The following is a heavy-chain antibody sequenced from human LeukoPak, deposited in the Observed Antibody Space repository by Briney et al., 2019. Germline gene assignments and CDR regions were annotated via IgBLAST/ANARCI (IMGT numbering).Heavy chain of an antibody. CDR3: ARARSVSDY. D-gene: IGHD3-16*01. Sequence: ASVKVSCQAPGYTFTSYDINWVRQAPGQGLEWMGWISAYNGNTNYAQKLQGRVTMTTDTSTRIAYMELRSLRSDDTAVYFCARARSVSDYWGQGTLVTVSS. CDR1: GYTFTSYD. V-gene: IGHV1-18*01. CDR2: ISAYNGNT. J-gene: IGHJ4*02.